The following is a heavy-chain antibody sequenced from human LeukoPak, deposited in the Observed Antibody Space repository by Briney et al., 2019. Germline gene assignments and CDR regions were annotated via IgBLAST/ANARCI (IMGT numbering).Heavy chain of an antibody. Sequence: PGGSLRLSCAASGFTVSNNYMSWVRQAPGKGLEWVSVIYSGGSTYYADSVKGRFTISRDTSKNTLSLQMNSLRAEDTAVYYCASLSVGHYWGQGTLVTVSS. V-gene: IGHV3-53*01. CDR2: IYSGGST. CDR3: ASLSVGHY. J-gene: IGHJ4*02. CDR1: GFTVSNNY.